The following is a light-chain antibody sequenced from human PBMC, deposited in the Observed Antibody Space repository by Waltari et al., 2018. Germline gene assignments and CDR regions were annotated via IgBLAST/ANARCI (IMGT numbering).Light chain of an antibody. CDR1: QSITTY. Sequence: VILTQSPATLSLSPGERATLSCRASQSITTYLAWFQQKPGQAPKVLIYGASNRATGIPDRFSGSGSGTEFTLTISSLEPEDFAVYYCQKYNSSPWTFGQGTKVEIK. J-gene: IGKJ1*01. CDR2: GAS. V-gene: IGKV3-20*01. CDR3: QKYNSSPWT.